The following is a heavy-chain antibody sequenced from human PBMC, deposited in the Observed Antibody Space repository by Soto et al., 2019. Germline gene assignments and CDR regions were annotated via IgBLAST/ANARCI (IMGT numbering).Heavy chain of an antibody. J-gene: IGHJ2*01. CDR1: AGSFSRYA. CDR3: FFFIDTGNTEIYTLSLHRRSSDL. V-gene: IGHV1-69*13. CDR2: IIPIFGTT. Sequence: SVNVACKTAAGSFSRYAISWVRQAPRQGLEWMGGIIPIFGTTNYAQKFQGRVTINADESTSTAYMELSSLRSEVMAVHYCFFFIDTGNTEIYTLSLHRRSSDL. D-gene: IGHD3-10*01.